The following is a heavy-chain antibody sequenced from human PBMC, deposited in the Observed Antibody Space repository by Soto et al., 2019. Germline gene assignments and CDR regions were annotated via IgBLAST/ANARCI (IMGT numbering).Heavy chain of an antibody. V-gene: IGHV4-39*07. CDR1: GGSVSSGSYY. CDR2: IYYSGST. CDR3: ARDGAPTPTKEGESLPLL. J-gene: IGHJ4*02. D-gene: IGHD3-16*01. Sequence: SETLSLTCTVSGGSVSSGSYYWSWIRQPPGKGLEWIGSIYYSGSTYYNPSLKSRVTISVDTSKNQFSLKLSSVTAADTAVYYCARDGAPTPTKEGESLPLLWGQGTLVTVSS.